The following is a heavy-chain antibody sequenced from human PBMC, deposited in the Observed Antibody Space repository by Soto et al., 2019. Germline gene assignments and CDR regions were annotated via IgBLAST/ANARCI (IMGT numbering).Heavy chain of an antibody. D-gene: IGHD2-21*02. CDR3: ARDGGTVVTYNWFDP. CDR1: GFTFSSYA. V-gene: IGHV3-30-3*01. J-gene: IGHJ5*02. Sequence: GGSLRLSCAASGFTFSSYAMHWVRQAPGKGLEWVAVISYDGSNKYYADSVKGRFTISRDNSKNTLYLQMNSLRAEDTAVYYCARDGGTVVTYNWFDPWGQGTLVTVS. CDR2: ISYDGSNK.